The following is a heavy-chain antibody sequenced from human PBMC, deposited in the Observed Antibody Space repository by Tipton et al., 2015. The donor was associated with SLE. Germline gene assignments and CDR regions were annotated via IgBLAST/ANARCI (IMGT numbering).Heavy chain of an antibody. CDR1: GFTFSSYG. V-gene: IGHV3-48*04. Sequence: SLRLSCAASGFTFSSYGMHWVRQAPGKGLEWVSYISSSGSTIYYADSVKGRFTISRDNAKNSLYLQMNSLRAEDTAVYYCAVAARPPYYYYYMDVWGKGTTVTVSS. J-gene: IGHJ6*03. D-gene: IGHD6-6*01. CDR2: ISSSGSTI. CDR3: AVAARPPYYYYYMDV.